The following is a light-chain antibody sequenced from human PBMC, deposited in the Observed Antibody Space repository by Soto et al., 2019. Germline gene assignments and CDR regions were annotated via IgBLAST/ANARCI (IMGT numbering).Light chain of an antibody. CDR3: QKYASSPLT. Sequence: ETVLTQSPGTLSLSPGERATLSCRASQNVGNNYIAWYQQKPGQAPRLLIHTASTWATGIPDRFSGSGSGTDFTLTIARLVPEDCAVYYCQKYASSPLTVGRGTKVEIK. V-gene: IGKV3-20*01. J-gene: IGKJ2*01. CDR1: QNVGNNY. CDR2: TAS.